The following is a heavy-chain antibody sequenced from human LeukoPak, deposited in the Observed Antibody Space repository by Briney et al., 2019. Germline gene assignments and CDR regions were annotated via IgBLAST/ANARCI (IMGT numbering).Heavy chain of an antibody. D-gene: IGHD2-2*01. V-gene: IGHV3-48*04. CDR2: ISSSSSTI. J-gene: IGHJ4*02. CDR3: ASTSDYFDY. Sequence: GGSLRLSCAASGFTFSNYWVHWVRQAPGKGLEWVSYISSSSSTIYYADSVKGRFTISRDNAKNSLYLQMNSLRAEDTAVYYCASTSDYFDYWGQGTLVTVSS. CDR1: GFTFSNYW.